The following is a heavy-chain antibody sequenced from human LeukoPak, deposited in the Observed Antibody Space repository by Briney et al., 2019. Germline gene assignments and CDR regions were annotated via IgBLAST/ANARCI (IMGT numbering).Heavy chain of an antibody. J-gene: IGHJ4*02. CDR1: GFTFDDYA. Sequence: GGSLRLSCAASGFTFDDYAMHWVRQAPGKGLVCVSRIHSDGVTTSYADSVKGRFTISRDNAKNPLYLQMNSLRAEDTAVYYCARRGTYDILHAIDYWGQGTLVAVSS. CDR3: ARRGTYDILHAIDY. V-gene: IGHV3-74*01. D-gene: IGHD3-9*01. CDR2: IHSDGVTT.